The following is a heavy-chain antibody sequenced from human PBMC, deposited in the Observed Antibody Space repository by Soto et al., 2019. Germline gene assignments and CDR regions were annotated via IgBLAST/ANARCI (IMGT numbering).Heavy chain of an antibody. CDR2: IYYSGST. V-gene: IGHV4-30-4*01. J-gene: IGHJ5*02. Sequence: PSETLSLTCTVSGGSISSGDYYWSWIRQPPGKGLEWIGYIYYSGSTYYNPPLKSRVTISVDTSKNQFSLKLSSVTAADTAVYYCASQLHNYYGPNFYWFDPWGQGTLVTVSS. CDR3: ASQLHNYYGPNFYWFDP. D-gene: IGHD3-10*01. CDR1: GGSISSGDYY.